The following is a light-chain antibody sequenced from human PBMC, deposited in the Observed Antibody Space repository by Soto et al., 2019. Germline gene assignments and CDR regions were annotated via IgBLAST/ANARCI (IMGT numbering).Light chain of an antibody. CDR1: SRDVGGYNY. J-gene: IGLJ2*01. V-gene: IGLV2-14*01. CDR2: DVS. Sequence: QSALTQPASVSGSPGQSITISCTGTSRDVGGYNYVSWYQQHPGKAPKLMIYDVSNRPSGVSNRFSCSKSGNTASLTISGLQAEDEADYYCSSYTSSSTLVFGGGTKLTAL. CDR3: SSYTSSSTLV.